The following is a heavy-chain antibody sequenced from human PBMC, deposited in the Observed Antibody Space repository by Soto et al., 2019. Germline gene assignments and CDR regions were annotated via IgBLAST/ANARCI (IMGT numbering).Heavy chain of an antibody. CDR1: GYSFTSYW. CDR2: IDPSDSDT. J-gene: IGHJ6*02. CDR3: ARLAAAHYYYYGMDV. Sequence: PGESRKISCKGSGYSFTSYWISWVRQMPGKGLEWMGRIDPSDSDTNYSPSFQGHVTISADKSISTAYLQWSSLKASDTAMYYCARLAAAHYYYYGMDVWGQGTTVTVSS. V-gene: IGHV5-10-1*01. D-gene: IGHD6-13*01.